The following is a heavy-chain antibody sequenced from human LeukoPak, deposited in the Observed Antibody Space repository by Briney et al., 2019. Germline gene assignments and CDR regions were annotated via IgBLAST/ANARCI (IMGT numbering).Heavy chain of an antibody. CDR3: ARVALTGGDFDY. CDR2: IYRTGSS. V-gene: IGHV4-39*07. D-gene: IGHD6-19*01. CDR1: GGSISSSSYY. J-gene: IGHJ4*02. Sequence: PSETLSLTCTVSGGSISSSSYYWGWLRQPPGKGLEWIANIYRTGSSYYNPSLKSRVTISIDTSKNQFSLKLNSVIATDTAVYYCARVALTGGDFDYWGQGAMVTVSS.